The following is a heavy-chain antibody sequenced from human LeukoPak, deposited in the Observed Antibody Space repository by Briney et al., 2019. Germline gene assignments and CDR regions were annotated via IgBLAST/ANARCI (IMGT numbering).Heavy chain of an antibody. Sequence: GGSLRLSCAASGFTLSSYEMNWVRQAPGKGLEWVSYISSSGSTIYYTDSVKGRFTISRDNAKNSLYLQMNSLRAEDTAVYYCARSDYGDYVVYWGQGTLVTVSS. D-gene: IGHD4-17*01. CDR2: ISSSGSTI. CDR3: ARSDYGDYVVY. J-gene: IGHJ4*02. CDR1: GFTLSSYE. V-gene: IGHV3-48*03.